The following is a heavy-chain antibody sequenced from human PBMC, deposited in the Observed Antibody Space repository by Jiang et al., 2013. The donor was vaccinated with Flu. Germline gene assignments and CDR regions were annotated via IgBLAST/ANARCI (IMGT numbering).Heavy chain of an antibody. J-gene: IGHJ4*02. V-gene: IGHV2-5*02. CDR2: IYWDDDK. CDR1: GFSLSTSGVG. CDR3: AHSGTYYYDSSGYYFDY. D-gene: IGHD3-22*01. Sequence: KPTQTLTLTCTFSGFSLSTSGVGVGWIRQPPGKALEWLALIYWDDDKRYSPSLKSRLTITKDTSKNQVVLTMTNMDPVDTATYYCAHSGTYYYDSSGYYFDYWGQGTLVTVS.